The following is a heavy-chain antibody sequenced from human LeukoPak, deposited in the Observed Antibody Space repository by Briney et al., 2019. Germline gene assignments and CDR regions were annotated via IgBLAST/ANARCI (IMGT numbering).Heavy chain of an antibody. CDR3: IANLDY. D-gene: IGHD1-1*01. Sequence: PGGSLRLSCEASGITFSDAWMSWVRQVPGKGLEWIALLKSKNDGETSDYAAPVKGRFTVSRNDAENTLFLQMDSLKIDDTAVYYCIANLDYWGQGTLVTVSS. CDR1: GITFSDAW. J-gene: IGHJ4*02. V-gene: IGHV3-15*01. CDR2: LKSKNDGETS.